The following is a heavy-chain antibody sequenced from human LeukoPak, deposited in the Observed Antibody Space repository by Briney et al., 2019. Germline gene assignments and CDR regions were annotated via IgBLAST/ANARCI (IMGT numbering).Heavy chain of an antibody. CDR3: ARNSGSNPFDY. CDR1: GFTFSSYW. D-gene: IGHD1-26*01. CDR2: IEQDGSQK. Sequence: GGSLRLSCAASGFTFSSYWLSWVRQAPGKGLEWVASIEQDGSQKYYVDSVRGRFTISRDNAKNSVYLQTNSLRVEDTAVYYCARNSGSNPFDYWGQGTLVTVS. J-gene: IGHJ4*02. V-gene: IGHV3-7*01.